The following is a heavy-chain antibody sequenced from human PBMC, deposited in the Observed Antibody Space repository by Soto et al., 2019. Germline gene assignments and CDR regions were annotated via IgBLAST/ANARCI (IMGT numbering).Heavy chain of an antibody. Sequence: PGGSQRLPCAASGFTFSSFAMSWIRQTQGKGLEWVSAISGSGGSTYYADSVKGRFTISRDNSKNTLYLQMNSLRAEDTAVYYCAKDQKRVSSGWPGDYYYGMDVWGQGTTVTVSS. CDR3: AKDQKRVSSGWPGDYYYGMDV. D-gene: IGHD6-19*01. V-gene: IGHV3-23*01. CDR2: ISGSGGST. CDR1: GFTFSSFA. J-gene: IGHJ6*02.